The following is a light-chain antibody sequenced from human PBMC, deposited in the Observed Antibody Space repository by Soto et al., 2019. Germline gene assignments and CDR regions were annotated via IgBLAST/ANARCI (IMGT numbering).Light chain of an antibody. J-gene: IGLJ2*01. CDR3: SSYTTISTVV. Sequence: QSVLTQPSSVSGSPGQSITISCTGTTSDVGAYNYVSWYQQHPGKVPKLMIYDVSRRPSGVSDRFSGSKSGNTASLTISGLQAEDEADYYCSSYTTISTVVFGGGTKLT. CDR1: TSDVGAYNY. V-gene: IGLV2-14*01. CDR2: DVS.